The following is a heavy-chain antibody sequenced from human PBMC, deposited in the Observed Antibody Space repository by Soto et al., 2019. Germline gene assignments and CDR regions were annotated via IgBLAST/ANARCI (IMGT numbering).Heavy chain of an antibody. D-gene: IGHD6-6*01. CDR1: GGTFTNYV. Sequence: QVQLVQSGAEVRKPGSSVKVSCKISGGTFTNYVISWRRQAPGQGLEWMGGLIPIFGAANLAQKFQGRFTITADESTSTVNMELSSLTSENTAVYYCARGSSSTNFDPWVQGTLVSVSS. CDR2: LIPIFGAA. V-gene: IGHV1-69*01. CDR3: ARGSSSTNFDP. J-gene: IGHJ5*02.